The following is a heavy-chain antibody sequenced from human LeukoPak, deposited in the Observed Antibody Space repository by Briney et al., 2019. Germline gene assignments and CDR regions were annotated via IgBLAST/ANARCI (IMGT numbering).Heavy chain of an antibody. CDR3: ARGLGSAVVVPAAHWFDP. D-gene: IGHD2-2*01. Sequence: PGGSLRLSCAASGFTVCSNYMSWIRQPPGKGLEWIGEINHSGSTNYNPSLKSRVTISVDTSKNQFSLKLSSVTAADTAVYYCARGLGSAVVVPAAHWFDPWGQGTLVTVSS. V-gene: IGHV4-34*01. J-gene: IGHJ5*02. CDR1: GFTVCSNY. CDR2: INHSGST.